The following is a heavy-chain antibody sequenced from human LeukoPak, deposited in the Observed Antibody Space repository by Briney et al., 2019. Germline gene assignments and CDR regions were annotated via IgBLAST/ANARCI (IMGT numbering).Heavy chain of an antibody. D-gene: IGHD1-26*01. CDR1: GGSVSSGSYY. Sequence: SETLSHTCTASGGSVSSGSYYWSWIRQPPGKGLEWIGYIYYSGSTNYNPSLKSRVTISVDTSKNQVSLKLSSVTAADTAVYYCARGGTYTAGSFDYWGQGTLVTVSS. V-gene: IGHV4-61*01. CDR2: IYYSGST. CDR3: ARGGTYTAGSFDY. J-gene: IGHJ4*02.